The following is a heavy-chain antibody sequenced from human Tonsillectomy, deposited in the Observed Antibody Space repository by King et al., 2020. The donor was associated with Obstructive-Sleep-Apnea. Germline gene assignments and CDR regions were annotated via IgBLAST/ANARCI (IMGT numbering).Heavy chain of an antibody. Sequence: VQLVESGGGVVQPGRSLRLSCAASGFTFSSYAMYWVRQAPGKGLEWVALISYDGSNKYYADSVKGRFTISRDNSKNTLYLQMNSLRAEDTAVYYWAGDGVLVVVPVATDYYFYYGMDVWGQGTTVTVSS. V-gene: IGHV3-30*04. CDR3: AGDGVLVVVPVATDYYFYYGMDV. D-gene: IGHD2-2*01. CDR1: GFTFSSYA. CDR2: ISYDGSNK. J-gene: IGHJ6*02.